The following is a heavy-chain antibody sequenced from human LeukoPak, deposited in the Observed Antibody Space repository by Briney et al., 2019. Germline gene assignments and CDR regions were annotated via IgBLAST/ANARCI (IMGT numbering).Heavy chain of an antibody. Sequence: SSVKVSCKASGGTFSSYAISWVRQAPGQGLEWMGGIIPIFGTANYAQKFQGRVTITADESTSTAYMELSSLRSEDTAVYYCARGETTFFGVVIIPYYFDYWGQGTLSPSPQ. CDR3: ARGETTFFGVVIIPYYFDY. CDR2: IIPIFGTA. D-gene: IGHD3-3*01. CDR1: GGTFSSYA. V-gene: IGHV1-69*01. J-gene: IGHJ4*02.